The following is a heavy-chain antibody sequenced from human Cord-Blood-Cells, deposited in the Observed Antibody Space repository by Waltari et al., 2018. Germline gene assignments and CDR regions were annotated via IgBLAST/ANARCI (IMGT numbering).Heavy chain of an antibody. CDR1: GFTFRSYA. D-gene: IGHD2-8*01. J-gene: IGHJ4*02. CDR3: ARGKNALDY. CDR2: ISYDGSNK. V-gene: IGHV3-30-3*01. Sequence: QVQLVESGGGVVQPGRSLRLSCAASGFTFRSYAMPWVRQAPGKGLGWVAVISYDGSNKYYADSVKGRFTISRDNSKNTLYLQMNSLRAEDTAVYYCARGKNALDYWGQGTLVTVSS.